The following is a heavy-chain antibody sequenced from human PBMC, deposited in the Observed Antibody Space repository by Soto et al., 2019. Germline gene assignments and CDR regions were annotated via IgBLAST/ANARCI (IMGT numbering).Heavy chain of an antibody. Sequence: PSETLSLTCAVSGGSISSSNWWSWVRQPPGKGLEWIGEIYHSGSTNYNPSLKSRVTISVDKSKNQFSLKLSSVTAADTAVYYCARGTWVWYAFSPLYYFDYWGQGTLVTVSS. CDR3: ARGTWVWYAFSPLYYFDY. V-gene: IGHV4-4*02. J-gene: IGHJ4*02. CDR1: GGSISSSNW. D-gene: IGHD6-13*01. CDR2: IYHSGST.